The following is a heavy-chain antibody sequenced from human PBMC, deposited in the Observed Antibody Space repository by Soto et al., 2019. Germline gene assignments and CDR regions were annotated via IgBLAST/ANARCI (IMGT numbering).Heavy chain of an antibody. CDR2: IWFDGSDK. CDR3: ARLYCSSTSCYSVGAFDI. V-gene: IGHV3-33*01. CDR1: GFTFSSYG. D-gene: IGHD2-2*01. J-gene: IGHJ3*02. Sequence: GGSLRLSCAASGFTFSSYGMHWVRQAPGKGLEWVALIWFDGSDKYYADSVKGRFTISRDNSKNTLYLQMNSLRADDTAVYYCARLYCSSTSCYSVGAFDIWGQGTMVTVPS.